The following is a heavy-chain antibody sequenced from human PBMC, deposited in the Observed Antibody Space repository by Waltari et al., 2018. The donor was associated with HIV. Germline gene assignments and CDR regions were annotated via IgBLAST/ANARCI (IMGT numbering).Heavy chain of an antibody. D-gene: IGHD3-22*01. CDR2: IYYSGST. CDR3: ARDCRGRDSSGYYYVGTRWYFDL. Sequence: QLQLQESGPGLVKPSETLSLTCTVSGGSISSSSYYWGWIRQPPGKGLEWIGSIYYSGSTYYNPALKSRVTISVDTSKNQFSLKLSSVTAADTAVYYWARDCRGRDSSGYYYVGTRWYFDLWGRGTLVTVSS. CDR1: GGSISSSSYY. V-gene: IGHV4-39*07. J-gene: IGHJ2*01.